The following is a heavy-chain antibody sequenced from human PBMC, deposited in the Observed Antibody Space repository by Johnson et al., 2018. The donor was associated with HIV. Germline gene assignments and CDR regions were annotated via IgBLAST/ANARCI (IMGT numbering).Heavy chain of an antibody. J-gene: IGHJ3*01. CDR2: ISFDGRNK. CDR3: VRDRSTYSGSYYGWDAFAL. Sequence: GVVQPGRSLRLSCAASEFTFSTFSRNAIHWVRQAPGKGLEWVSLISFDGRNKFYADSVKGRFTISRDNSKNTLYLQMNSLRAEDTAVYYCVRDRSTYSGSYYGWDAFALWGQGTMVTVSS. CDR1: EFTFSTFSRNA. D-gene: IGHD1-26*01. V-gene: IGHV3-30*04.